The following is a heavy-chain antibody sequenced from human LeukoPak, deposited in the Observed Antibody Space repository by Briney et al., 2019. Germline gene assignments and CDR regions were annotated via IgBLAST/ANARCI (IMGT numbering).Heavy chain of an antibody. D-gene: IGHD3-22*01. V-gene: IGHV4-34*01. CDR3: ARGPVMRYYYDSSGYQPLSYFDY. CDR2: INHSGST. CDR1: GGSFSGYY. Sequence: SETLSLTCAVYGGSFSGYYWSWIRQPPGKGLEWIGEINHSGSTNYNPSLKSRVTISVDTSKNRFSLKLSSVTAADTAVYYCARGPVMRYYYDSSGYQPLSYFDYWGQGTLVTVSS. J-gene: IGHJ4*02.